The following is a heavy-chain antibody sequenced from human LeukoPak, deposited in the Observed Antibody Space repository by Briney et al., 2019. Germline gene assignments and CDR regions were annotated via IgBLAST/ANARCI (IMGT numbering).Heavy chain of an antibody. CDR2: IIPIIQIT. CDR3: AWHPSSGEFYFDS. D-gene: IGHD3-22*01. V-gene: IGHV1-69*04. Sequence: SVKVSCKASGYTFTSYDINWVRQATGQGLEWMGRIIPIIQITNYAQKFQGRVTITADKSTTTAYLELSSLRSEDTAVYYCAWHPSSGEFYFDSWGQGTLVTVSS. CDR1: GYTFTSYD. J-gene: IGHJ4*02.